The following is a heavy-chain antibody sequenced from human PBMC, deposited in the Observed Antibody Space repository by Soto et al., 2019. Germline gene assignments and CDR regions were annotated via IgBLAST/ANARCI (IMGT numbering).Heavy chain of an antibody. D-gene: IGHD6-13*01. CDR3: ARDGRQYSSSWLYYYGMDV. Sequence: VGSLRLSCAASGFTVSSNYMSWVRQAPGKGLEWVSVIYSGGSTYYADSVKGRFTISRDNSKNTLYLQMNSLRAEDTAVYYCARDGRQYSSSWLYYYGMDVWGQGTTVTVSS. CDR2: IYSGGST. V-gene: IGHV3-53*01. CDR1: GFTVSSNY. J-gene: IGHJ6*02.